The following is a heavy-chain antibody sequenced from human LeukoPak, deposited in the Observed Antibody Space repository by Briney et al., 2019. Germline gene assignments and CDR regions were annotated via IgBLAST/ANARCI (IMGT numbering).Heavy chain of an antibody. D-gene: IGHD3-3*01. V-gene: IGHV3-30*02. CDR3: AKDTVRFLEWSNWFDP. J-gene: IGHJ5*02. CDR1: GFTFSSYG. CDR2: IWFDGSDK. Sequence: PGGSLRLSCVASGFTFSSYGMHWVRQAPGKGLEWVAVIWFDGSDKFYADSVKGRFSISRDNSKNTLYLQMNSLRPEDTAVYYCAKDTVRFLEWSNWFDPWGQGTLVTVSS.